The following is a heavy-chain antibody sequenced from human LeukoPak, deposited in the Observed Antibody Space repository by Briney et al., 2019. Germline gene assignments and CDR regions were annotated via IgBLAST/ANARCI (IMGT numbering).Heavy chain of an antibody. CDR3: ARAGGPYRPLDC. V-gene: IGHV4-4*02. Sequence: SETLSLTCGVSGGSLTNTNYWTWVRQPPGKGLEWIGEVNLQGSTNYNPSLMGRVAISVDKSENHISLQLTSVTAAHTAVYYCARAGGPYRPLDCSGQGTLVTASS. CDR1: GGSLTNTNY. CDR2: VNLQGST. J-gene: IGHJ4*02.